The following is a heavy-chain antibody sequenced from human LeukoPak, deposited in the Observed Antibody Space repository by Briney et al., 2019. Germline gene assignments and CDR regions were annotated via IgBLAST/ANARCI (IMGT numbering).Heavy chain of an antibody. J-gene: IGHJ6*03. D-gene: IGHD2-2*01. V-gene: IGHV3-7*01. Sequence: GGSLRLSCAASGFTFSSYWMSWVRQAPGKGLEWVANIKEDGSEKYYVDSVKGRFTISRDNAKNSLYLQMNSLRAEDTAVYYCARPNPSSPYYMDVWGKGTTVTVSS. CDR2: IKEDGSEK. CDR3: ARPNPSSPYYMDV. CDR1: GFTFSSYW.